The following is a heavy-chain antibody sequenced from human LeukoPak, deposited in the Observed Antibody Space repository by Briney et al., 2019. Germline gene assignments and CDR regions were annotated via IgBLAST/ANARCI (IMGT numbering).Heavy chain of an antibody. V-gene: IGHV3-30*04. Sequence: PGGYLRLSGAASGFAFDEYSRHWARQAPGKGLKGVAVISYDGKNKYYADSVKGRFTVSRDNSKNMLSLQMNSLRAEDTAIYYCLRGPQHDTSEYYRAFDVWGQGTMVTVSS. J-gene: IGHJ3*01. D-gene: IGHD3-22*01. CDR2: ISYDGKNK. CDR1: GFAFDEYS. CDR3: LRGPQHDTSEYYRAFDV.